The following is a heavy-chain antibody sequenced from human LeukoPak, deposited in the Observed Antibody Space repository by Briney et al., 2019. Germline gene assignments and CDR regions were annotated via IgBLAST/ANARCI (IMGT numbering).Heavy chain of an antibody. Sequence: SETLSLTCSVSGGSITTTYYWSWNRQPPGGGLEWIASLYHSGNSNYNPSLKSRVTMSVDTSKNQFSLQLTSMTAADTAIYYCTRHQTNFYGSGAPFDPWGQGTLVTVSS. V-gene: IGHV4-39*01. CDR1: GGSITTTYY. CDR3: TRHQTNFYGSGAPFDP. CDR2: LYHSGNS. D-gene: IGHD3-10*01. J-gene: IGHJ5*02.